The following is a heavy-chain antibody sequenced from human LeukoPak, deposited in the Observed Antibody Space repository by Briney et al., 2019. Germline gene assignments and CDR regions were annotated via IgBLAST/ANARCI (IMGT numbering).Heavy chain of an antibody. D-gene: IGHD6-19*01. CDR1: GYTFTSYG. CDR2: ISAYNGNT. CDR3: AREAPVAAGSDAFDI. J-gene: IGHJ3*02. Sequence: ASVKVSCKASGYTFTSYGISWVRQAPGQGLEWMGWISAYNGNTNYAQKLQGRVTMTTDTSTSTAYMELTSLRSDDTAVYYCAREAPVAAGSDAFDIWGQGTMVTVSS. V-gene: IGHV1-18*01.